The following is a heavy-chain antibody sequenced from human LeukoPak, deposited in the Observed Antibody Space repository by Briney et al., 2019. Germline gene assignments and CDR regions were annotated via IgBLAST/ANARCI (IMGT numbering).Heavy chain of an antibody. CDR3: ARVATTATLFDY. CDR1: GGSISSYY. V-gene: IGHV4-59*01. D-gene: IGHD4-17*01. J-gene: IGHJ4*02. Sequence: SETLSLTCTVSGGSISSYYWSWIRQPPGKGLEWIGYIYYSGSTNYNPSLKSRVTISVDTSKNQFSLKLSSVTAADTAVYYCARVATTATLFDYWGQGTLVTVSS. CDR2: IYYSGST.